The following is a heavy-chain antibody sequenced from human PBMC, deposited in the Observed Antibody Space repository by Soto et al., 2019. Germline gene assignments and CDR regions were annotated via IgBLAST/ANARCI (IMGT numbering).Heavy chain of an antibody. Sequence: QVQLVQSGAEVKKPGASVKVSCKASGYTFTSYGISWVRQAPGQGLEWMGWISAYNGNTNYAQKLQGRVTMTTDTSTSTAYMELRSLRSDDTAVYYGARDRATVNDYYYYGMDVWGQGTTVTVSS. CDR3: ARDRATVNDYYYYGMDV. J-gene: IGHJ6*02. CDR1: GYTFTSYG. V-gene: IGHV1-18*04. D-gene: IGHD4-17*01. CDR2: ISAYNGNT.